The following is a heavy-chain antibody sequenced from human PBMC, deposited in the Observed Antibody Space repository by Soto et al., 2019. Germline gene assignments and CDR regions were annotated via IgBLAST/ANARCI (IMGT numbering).Heavy chain of an antibody. CDR1: GYTFTSYG. J-gene: IGHJ6*02. CDR2: ISAYNGNT. D-gene: IGHD6-13*01. CDR3: ARDSSWYPHYYYYGMDV. Sequence: ASVKVSCKASGYTFTSYGISWVRQAPGQGLEWMGWISAYNGNTNYAQKIQGRVTMTTDTSTSTAYMELRSLRSDDTAVYYCARDSSWYPHYYYYGMDVWGQGTTVTVSS. V-gene: IGHV1-18*01.